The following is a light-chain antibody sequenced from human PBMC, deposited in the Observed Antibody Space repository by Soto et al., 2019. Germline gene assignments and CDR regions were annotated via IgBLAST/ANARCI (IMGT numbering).Light chain of an antibody. CDR1: YSDIGAYNY. Sequence: QSALTQPPSASGSPGQSVTIPCTGTYSDIGAYNYVSWYQQRPGEAPKLIIYEVSNRPSGVSNRFSGSKSGNTASLTISGLQAEDEADYYCSSYTSSNTVVFGGGTQLTVL. CDR2: EVS. V-gene: IGLV2-14*01. CDR3: SSYTSSNTVV. J-gene: IGLJ2*01.